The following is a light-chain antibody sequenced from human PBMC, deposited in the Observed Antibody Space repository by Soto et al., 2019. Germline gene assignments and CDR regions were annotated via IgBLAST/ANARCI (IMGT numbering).Light chain of an antibody. Sequence: QSALTQPRSVSGSPGQSVTISCTGTSSDVGGYNYVSWYQQHPGKAPKLMIYDVSKRPSGVPDRFSGSKSGNTASLTNSGLQAEDEADYYCCSYPGRPYVFGSGTKLTVL. CDR1: SSDVGGYNY. CDR2: DVS. V-gene: IGLV2-11*01. CDR3: CSYPGRPYV. J-gene: IGLJ1*01.